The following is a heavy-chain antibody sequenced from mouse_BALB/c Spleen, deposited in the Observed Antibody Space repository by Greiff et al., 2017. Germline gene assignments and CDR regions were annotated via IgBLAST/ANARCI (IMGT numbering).Heavy chain of an antibody. V-gene: IGHV14-4*02. D-gene: IGHD2-4*01. CDR3: NGGLRELYFDY. Sequence: EVQLQQSGAELVRSGASVKLSCTASGFNIKDYYMHWVKQRPEQGLEWIGWIDPENGDTEYAPKFQGKATMTADTSSNTAYLQLSSLTSEDTAVYYCNGGLRELYFDYWGQGTTLTVSS. CDR2: IDPENGDT. CDR1: GFNIKDYY. J-gene: IGHJ2*01.